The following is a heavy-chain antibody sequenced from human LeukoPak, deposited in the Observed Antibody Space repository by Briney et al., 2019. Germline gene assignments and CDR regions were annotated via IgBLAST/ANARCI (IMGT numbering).Heavy chain of an antibody. V-gene: IGHV4-4*07. Sequence: SETLSLTRTVSGGSISSYYWSWIRQPAGKGLEWIGRIYTSGSTNYNPSLKSRVTMSVDTSKNQFSLKLSSVTAADTAVYYCATGYCTNGVCPGANYYYYYMDVWGKGTTVTVSS. D-gene: IGHD2-8*01. CDR1: GGSISSYY. CDR2: IYTSGST. J-gene: IGHJ6*03. CDR3: ATGYCTNGVCPGANYYYYYMDV.